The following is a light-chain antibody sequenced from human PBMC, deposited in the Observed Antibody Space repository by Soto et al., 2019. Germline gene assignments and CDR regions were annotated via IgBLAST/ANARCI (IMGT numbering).Light chain of an antibody. J-gene: IGKJ1*01. CDR3: QQYFEWPPMT. Sequence: DIALTQAPATLSSSLGERATLSCRASQSVSSSDLGWYQQKPGQAPRLLISGASTRAAGLSDRFRGSGSGTEFTLTISSLRSEDSAIYYCQQYFEWPPMTFGQGTKVDIK. V-gene: IGKV3-15*01. CDR1: QSVSSSD. CDR2: GAS.